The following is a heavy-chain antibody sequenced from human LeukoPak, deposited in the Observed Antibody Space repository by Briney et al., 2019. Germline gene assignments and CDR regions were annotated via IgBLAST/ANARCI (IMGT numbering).Heavy chain of an antibody. Sequence: SETLSLTCAVYGGSFNGNYWSWIRQPPGKGLEWIGEINHSGSTNYNPSLKSRVTISVDTSKNQFSLKLSSVTAADTAVYYCARAGSSWYPYYFDYWGQGTLVTVSS. CDR3: ARAGSSWYPYYFDY. CDR2: INHSGST. D-gene: IGHD6-13*01. CDR1: GGSFNGNY. V-gene: IGHV4-34*01. J-gene: IGHJ4*02.